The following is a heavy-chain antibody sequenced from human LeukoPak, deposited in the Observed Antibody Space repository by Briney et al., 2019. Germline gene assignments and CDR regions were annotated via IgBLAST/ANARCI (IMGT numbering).Heavy chain of an antibody. D-gene: IGHD2-21*02. CDR2: IYYSGST. V-gene: IGHV4-59*01. CDR1: GGSLSSYY. J-gene: IGHJ4*02. Sequence: PSETLSLTCTVSGGSLSSYYWYWLRQPPGKGLEWIGYIYYSGSTNYNPSLASRVTISVDTSKNQFSLKLSSVTAADTAVYYCARGGPTVTAYSSFDYWGPGTLVTVSS. CDR3: ARGGPTVTAYSSFDY.